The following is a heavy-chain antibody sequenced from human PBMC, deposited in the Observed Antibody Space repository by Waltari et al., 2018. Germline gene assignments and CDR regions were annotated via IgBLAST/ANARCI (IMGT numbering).Heavy chain of an antibody. CDR2: ISYDGSNK. D-gene: IGHD2-15*01. CDR1: GFTFSSYG. V-gene: IGHV3-30*18. Sequence: QVQLVESGGGVVQPGRSLRLSCAASGFTFSSYGMHWVRQAPGKGLEWVAVISYDGSNKYYADSVKGRFTISRDNSKNTLFLQVNSLRVEDTALYYCAKLSGASDAFEIWAKGQRSPSLQ. J-gene: IGHJ3*02. CDR3: AKLSGASDAFEI.